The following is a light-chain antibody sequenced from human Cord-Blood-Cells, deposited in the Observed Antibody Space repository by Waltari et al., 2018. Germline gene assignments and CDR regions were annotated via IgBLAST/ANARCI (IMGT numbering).Light chain of an antibody. J-gene: IGLJ3*02. V-gene: IGLV3-19*01. CDR1: SLRRYY. CDR3: NSRDSSGNWV. CDR2: GKN. Sequence: SSELTQDPAVSVALGQTVRITCQGDSLRRYYASWYQQKPGQAPVLVIYGKNNRPSGIPDRFSGSSSGNTASLTITWAQAEDEADYYCNSRDSSGNWVFGGGTKLTVL.